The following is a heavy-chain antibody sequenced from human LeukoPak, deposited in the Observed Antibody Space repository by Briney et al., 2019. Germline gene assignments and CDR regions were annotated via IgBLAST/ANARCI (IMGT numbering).Heavy chain of an antibody. D-gene: IGHD7-27*01. CDR1: GGSISDNY. J-gene: IGHJ2*01. V-gene: IGHV4-59*08. CDR2: IYYSGST. CDR3: ARTNRKVWGGDQKRATHLYFDL. Sequence: SETLSLTCTVSGGSISDNYWSWIRQPPGKGLEWIGYIYYSGSTNYNPSLKSRVTISVNTSKNQFSLKLSSVTAADTAVYYCARTNRKVWGGDQKRATHLYFDLWGRGTLVAVSS.